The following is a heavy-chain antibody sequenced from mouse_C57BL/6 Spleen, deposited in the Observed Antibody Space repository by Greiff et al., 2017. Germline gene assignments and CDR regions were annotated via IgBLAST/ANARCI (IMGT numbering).Heavy chain of an antibody. J-gene: IGHJ2*01. CDR3: ARDRTAQAYVCY. CDR2: INPSNGGT. D-gene: IGHD3-2*02. V-gene: IGHV1-53*01. CDR1: GYTFTSYW. Sequence: QVQLQQPGTELVKPGASVKLSCKASGYTFTSYWMHWVKQRPGQGLEWIGNINPSNGGTNYTEKFKSKATLTVDKSSSTAYMQLSILTSKDSAVYYCARDRTAQAYVCYWGQGTTLTVSS.